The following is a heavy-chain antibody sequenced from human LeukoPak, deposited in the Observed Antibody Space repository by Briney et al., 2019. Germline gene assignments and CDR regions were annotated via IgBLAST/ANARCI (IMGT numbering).Heavy chain of an antibody. CDR1: GGSISSGASD. CDR2: INHSGST. CDR3: ARGRPANYYDFWSGLYNWFDP. D-gene: IGHD3-3*01. V-gene: IGHV4-31*03. Sequence: SQTLSLTCTVSGGSISSGASDWGWIRQHPKRGLEWVGYINHSGSTNYNPSLKSRVTISVDTSKNQFSLKLSSVTAADTAVYYCARGRPANYYDFWSGLYNWFDPWGQGTLVTVSS. J-gene: IGHJ5*02.